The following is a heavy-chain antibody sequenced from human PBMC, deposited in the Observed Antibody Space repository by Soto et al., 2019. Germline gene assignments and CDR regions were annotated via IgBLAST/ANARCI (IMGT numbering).Heavy chain of an antibody. D-gene: IGHD2-8*01. J-gene: IGHJ6*02. CDR2: IFHSGNT. CDR1: SGSIGTTNW. Sequence: QVQLQESGPGLVKPSGTLSLTCAVSSGSIGTTNWWSWVRQTPGKGLEWIGEIFHSGNTYYNPSLASRVTISVDKSKNQFSLNLRSVTAADTAVYYCARRTWGMDVWGQGTTVTVSS. CDR3: ARRTWGMDV. V-gene: IGHV4-4*02.